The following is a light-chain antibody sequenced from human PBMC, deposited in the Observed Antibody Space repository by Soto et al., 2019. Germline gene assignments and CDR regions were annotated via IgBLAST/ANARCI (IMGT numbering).Light chain of an antibody. CDR3: QQRSNWPPL. CDR1: QSVSSY. CDR2: DAS. V-gene: IGKV3-11*01. Sequence: PGERATLSCRASQSVSSYLAWYQQKPGQAPRLLIYDASNRATGIPARFSGSGSGTDFTLTISSLEPEDFAVYYCQQRSNWPPLFGPGAKVDIK. J-gene: IGKJ3*01.